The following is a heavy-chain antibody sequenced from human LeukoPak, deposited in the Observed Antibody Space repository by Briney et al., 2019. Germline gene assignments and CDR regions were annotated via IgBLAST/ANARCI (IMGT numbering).Heavy chain of an antibody. D-gene: IGHD3-10*01. CDR2: IHNRGST. Sequence: SETLPLTCTVSGGSITSGDYYWNWIRQHPGKGLEWIGYIHNRGSTYYNPSLQSRVTISVDTSKNQFSLKLSSVTAADTAVYYCARNKLRVAIPYYYYMDVWGKGTRVTVSS. J-gene: IGHJ6*03. CDR3: ARNKLRVAIPYYYYMDV. CDR1: GGSITSGDYY. V-gene: IGHV4-31*03.